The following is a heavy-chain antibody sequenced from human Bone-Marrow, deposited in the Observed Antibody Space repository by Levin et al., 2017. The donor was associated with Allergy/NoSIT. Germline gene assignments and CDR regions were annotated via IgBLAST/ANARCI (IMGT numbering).Heavy chain of an antibody. CDR2: ITYDGKVQ. CDR3: AREERSSSYYYLDS. D-gene: IGHD6-19*01. J-gene: IGHJ4*02. Sequence: GGSLRLSCAASGFLFRTYSMHWVRQAPGKGLEWLAVITYDGKVQHYSDSVQGRFTISRENSKKTLFLQMNSLTVEDTAIYYCAREERSSSYYYLDSWGQGALVTVSS. V-gene: IGHV3-30*04. CDR1: GFLFRTYS.